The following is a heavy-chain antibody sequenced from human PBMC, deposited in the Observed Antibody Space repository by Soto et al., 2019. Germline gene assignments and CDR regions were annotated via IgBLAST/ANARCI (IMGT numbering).Heavy chain of an antibody. J-gene: IGHJ6*02. CDR1: GFTFSSYS. V-gene: IGHV3-21*01. CDR2: ISSSSSYI. D-gene: IGHD2-15*01. CDR3: ARVKEIGYCSGGSCYYYGMDV. Sequence: GGSLRLSCAASGFTFSSYSMNWVRQAPGKGLEWVSSISSSSSYIYYADSVKGRFTISRDNAKNSLYLQMNSLRAEDTAVYHCARVKEIGYCSGGSCYYYGMDVWGQGTTVTVSS.